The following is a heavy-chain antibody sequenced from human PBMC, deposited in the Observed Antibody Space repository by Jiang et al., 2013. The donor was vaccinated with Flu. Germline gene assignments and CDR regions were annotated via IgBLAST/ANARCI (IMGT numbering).Heavy chain of an antibody. CDR3: ARDDASDWYFDL. CDR2: IWYDGSNK. J-gene: IGHJ2*01. V-gene: IGHV3-33*01. Sequence: VQLLESGGGVVQPGRSLRLSCAASGFTFSSYGMHWVRQAPGKGLEWVAVIWYDGSNKYYADSVKGRFTVSRDNSRNTVYLQMNSLRVEDTAVYYCARDDASDWYFDLVGPWHPGHCLL. CDR1: GFTFSSYG. D-gene: IGHD2-2*01.